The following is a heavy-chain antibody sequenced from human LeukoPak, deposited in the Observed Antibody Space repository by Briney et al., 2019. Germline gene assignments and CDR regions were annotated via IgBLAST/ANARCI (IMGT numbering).Heavy chain of an antibody. V-gene: IGHV4-59*01. J-gene: IGHJ2*01. CDR2: IYYSGST. CDR1: GGSISSYY. CDR3: ARGYYDSSPNWYFDL. D-gene: IGHD3-22*01. Sequence: SETLSLTCTVSGGSISSYYWSWIRQPPGKGLEWIGYIYYSGSTDYNPSLKSRVTIPVDTSKNQFSLKLSSVTAADTAVYYCARGYYDSSPNWYFDLWGRGTLVTVSS.